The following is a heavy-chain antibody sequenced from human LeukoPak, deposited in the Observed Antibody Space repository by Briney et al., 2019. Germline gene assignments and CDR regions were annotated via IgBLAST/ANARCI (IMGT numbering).Heavy chain of an antibody. CDR1: GFALSDNW. D-gene: IGHD2-15*01. J-gene: IGHJ3*02. CDR2: INNEGGST. Sequence: GGSLRLSCVAAGFALSDNWMNWVRHAPGEGLGWLSRINNEGGSTIYADSVKGRFTISRDNSKNTLYLEMSSLRAEDTAVYYCARREDRIYCSGGSCHSSAFDIWGQGTMVTVSS. V-gene: IGHV3-74*01. CDR3: ARREDRIYCSGGSCHSSAFDI.